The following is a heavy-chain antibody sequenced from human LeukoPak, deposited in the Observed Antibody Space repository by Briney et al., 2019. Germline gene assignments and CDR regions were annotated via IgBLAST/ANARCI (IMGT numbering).Heavy chain of an antibody. CDR1: GFTFSDYY. Sequence: PGRSLRLSCTASGFTFSDYYMSWIRQAPGKGLEWVSYISSSGSTIYYADSVKGRFTISRDNAKNSLYLQMNSLRAEDTAVYYCARYSNWNRGYYYYYMDVWGKGTTVTVSS. J-gene: IGHJ6*03. CDR2: ISSSGSTI. CDR3: ARYSNWNRGYYYYYMDV. D-gene: IGHD1-1*01. V-gene: IGHV3-11*04.